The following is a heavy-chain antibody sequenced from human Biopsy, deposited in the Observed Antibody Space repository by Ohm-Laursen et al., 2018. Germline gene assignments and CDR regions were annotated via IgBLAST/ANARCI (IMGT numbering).Heavy chain of an antibody. CDR1: GFTFSSYG. V-gene: IGHV3-33*06. Sequence: SLRLPCSASGFTFSSYGMHWVRQAPGKGLERVAAIWHDGSNKNYADSVKGRFTISRDNSKNTLYLQMNSLRGEDTAVYYCAKCMTGGSNYYFHHCGQGTLVTVSS. CDR3: AKCMTGGSNYYFHH. CDR2: IWHDGSNK. J-gene: IGHJ4*02. D-gene: IGHD2-8*01.